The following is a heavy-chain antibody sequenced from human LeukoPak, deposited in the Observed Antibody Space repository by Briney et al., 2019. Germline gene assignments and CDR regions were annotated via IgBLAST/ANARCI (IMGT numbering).Heavy chain of an antibody. Sequence: SETLSLTCTVSGGSISSYYWSWIRQPPGKGLEWIGYIYYSGSTNYNPSLKSRVTISLDTSKNQFSLKLSSATAADTAVYYCARAVATTTFFDYWGQGTLVTVSS. D-gene: IGHD5-24*01. CDR3: ARAVATTTFFDY. CDR1: GGSISSYY. J-gene: IGHJ4*02. V-gene: IGHV4-59*01. CDR2: IYYSGST.